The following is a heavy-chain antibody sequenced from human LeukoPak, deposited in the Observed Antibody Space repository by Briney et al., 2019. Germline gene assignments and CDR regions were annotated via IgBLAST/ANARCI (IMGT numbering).Heavy chain of an antibody. CDR1: GYAFGEYG. J-gene: IGHJ4*02. Sequence: ASVKVSCKTSGYAFGEYGISWVRQAPGQGLEWMGWISGYSGKTMYTQKFQGRVTMTKDTSTSTAYIDLRSLTPDDTAIYYCAKDEKNYQRGPFEFWGQGTLVTVSS. CDR2: ISGYSGKT. V-gene: IGHV1-18*01. D-gene: IGHD1-7*01. CDR3: AKDEKNYQRGPFEF.